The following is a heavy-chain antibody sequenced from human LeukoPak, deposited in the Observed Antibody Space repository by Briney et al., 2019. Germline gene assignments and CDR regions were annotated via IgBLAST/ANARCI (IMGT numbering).Heavy chain of an antibody. D-gene: IGHD6-19*01. CDR1: GFTFSSYA. CDR2: ISGSGGST. J-gene: IGHJ4*02. V-gene: IGHV3-23*01. Sequence: PGGSLRLSCAASGFTFSSYAMSWVRQAPGKGLEWVSAISGSGGSTYYADSVKGRFTISRDNSKNTLYLQMNSLRAEDTAGYYCASRPLYSSGWPPRDYWGQGTLVTVSS. CDR3: ASRPLYSSGWPPRDY.